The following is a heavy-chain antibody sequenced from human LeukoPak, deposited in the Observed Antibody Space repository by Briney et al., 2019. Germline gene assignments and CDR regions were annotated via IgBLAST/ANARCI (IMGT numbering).Heavy chain of an antibody. J-gene: IGHJ3*02. CDR1: GFTFSSYS. CDR3: NNIVVVPAALTEDAFDI. V-gene: IGHV3-21*01. D-gene: IGHD2-2*01. CDR2: ISSSSSYI. Sequence: GGSLRLSCAASGFTFSSYSMNWVRQAPGKGLEWVSSISSSSSYIYYADSVKGRFTISRDNAKNSLYLQMNSLRAEDTAVYYCNNIVVVPAALTEDAFDIWGQGTMVTVSS.